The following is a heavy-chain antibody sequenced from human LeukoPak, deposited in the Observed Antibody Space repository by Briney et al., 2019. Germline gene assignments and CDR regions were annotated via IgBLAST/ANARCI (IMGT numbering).Heavy chain of an antibody. J-gene: IGHJ4*02. CDR1: GFTFDDYG. D-gene: IGHD3-9*01. Sequence: GGSLRLSCAASGFTFDDYGMSWVRQAPGKGLEWVSGINWNGGSTGYADSVKGRFTISRDNAKNSLYLQMNSLRAEDTALYYCARSQNDTLTGYVSWKYYFDYWGQGTLVTVSS. CDR2: INWNGGST. CDR3: ARSQNDTLTGYVSWKYYFDY. V-gene: IGHV3-20*04.